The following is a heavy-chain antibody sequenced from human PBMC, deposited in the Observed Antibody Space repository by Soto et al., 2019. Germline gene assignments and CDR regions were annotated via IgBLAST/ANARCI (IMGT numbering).Heavy chain of an antibody. CDR1: GFTFRNQD. V-gene: IGHV3-23*01. J-gene: IGHJ4*02. D-gene: IGHD3-22*01. Sequence: EVQLLESRGGLVQPGGTLRLTCVGAGFTFRNQDMRWVRQAPGKGLEWVSGISGRGGVTYYADSVKGRFTISRDNSKNTLYLQMNTLRANDTAVYYCAKDRQLRSYYESAGHYNDWGQGTLVTVSS. CDR2: ISGRGGVT. CDR3: AKDRQLRSYYESAGHYND.